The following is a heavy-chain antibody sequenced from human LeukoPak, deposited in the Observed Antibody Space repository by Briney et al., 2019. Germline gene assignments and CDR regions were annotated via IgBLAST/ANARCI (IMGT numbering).Heavy chain of an antibody. CDR2: IYYSGST. CDR3: ARHIQQLVGFDP. J-gene: IGHJ5*02. V-gene: IGHV4-59*08. CDR1: GGSISSYY. D-gene: IGHD6-13*01. Sequence: TSETLSLTCTVSGGSISSYYWSWIRQPPGKGLEWIGYIYYSGSTNYNPSLKSRVTISVDTSKNQFSLKLSSVTAADTAVYYCARHIQQLVGFDPWGQGTLVTVSS.